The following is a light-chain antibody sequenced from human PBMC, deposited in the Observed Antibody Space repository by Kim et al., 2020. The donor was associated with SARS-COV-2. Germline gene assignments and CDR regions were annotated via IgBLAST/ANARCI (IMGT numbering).Light chain of an antibody. CDR1: QGIANY. V-gene: IGKV1-27*01. CDR2: AAS. CDR3: QKYNSAPRT. Sequence: GDRVTITCRASQGIANYLAWYQQKPGKVPKLLIYAASALQSGVPSRFRGSGSGTDFTLTISSLQPEDIATYYCQKYNSAPRTFGQGTKVDIK. J-gene: IGKJ1*01.